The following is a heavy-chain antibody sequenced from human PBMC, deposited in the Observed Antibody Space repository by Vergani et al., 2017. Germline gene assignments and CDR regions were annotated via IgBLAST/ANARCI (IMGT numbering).Heavy chain of an antibody. V-gene: IGHV4-59*08. D-gene: IGHD6-13*01. CDR1: GGSISSHY. Sequence: QVQLQESGPGLVKPSETLSLTCTVSGGSISSHYWSWIRQPTGKGLEWIGYIYYSGSTNYNPSLKSRVTISVDTSKNQFSLKLSSVTAADTAVYYCATRPVIAAAGSRDNWFDPWGQGTLVTVSS. CDR3: ATRPVIAAAGSRDNWFDP. J-gene: IGHJ5*02. CDR2: IYYSGST.